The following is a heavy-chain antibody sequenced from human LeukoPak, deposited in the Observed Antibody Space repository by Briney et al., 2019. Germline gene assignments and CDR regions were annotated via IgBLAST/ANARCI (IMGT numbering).Heavy chain of an antibody. J-gene: IGHJ4*02. CDR2: INHSGST. Sequence: SETLSLTCAVYGGSFSGYYWSWIRQPPGKGLEWIGEINHSGSTNYNPSLKGRVTISVDTSKNQFSLKLSSVTAADTAVYYCASHSRGYFDYWGQGTLVTVSS. D-gene: IGHD6-13*01. CDR3: ASHSRGYFDY. CDR1: GGSFSGYY. V-gene: IGHV4-34*01.